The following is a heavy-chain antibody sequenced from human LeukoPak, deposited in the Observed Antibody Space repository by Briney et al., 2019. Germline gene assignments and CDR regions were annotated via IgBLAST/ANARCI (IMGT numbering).Heavy chain of an antibody. CDR3: ARDSNFSGGNYYMDV. Sequence: PSQTLSLTCTVSGGSISSGGYYWSWIRQHPGKGLEWIGDIYYSGSTYYNPSLKTRITISVDTSKNQFSLKLSSVTAADTAVYYCARDSNFSGGNYYMDVWGKGTTVTVSS. CDR1: GGSISSGGYY. D-gene: IGHD1-1*01. J-gene: IGHJ6*03. CDR2: IYYSGST. V-gene: IGHV4-31*03.